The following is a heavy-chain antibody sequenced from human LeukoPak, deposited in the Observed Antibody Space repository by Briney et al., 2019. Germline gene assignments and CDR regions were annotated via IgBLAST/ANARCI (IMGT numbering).Heavy chain of an antibody. CDR3: AKDSGSSSGYESWFDP. V-gene: IGHV3-9*01. CDR1: GFTFDDYA. CDR2: ISWSSDNI. J-gene: IGHJ5*02. Sequence: PGGSLRLSCAASGFTFDDYAMHWVRQAPGKGLEWVSGISWSSDNIDYADSVKGRFTISRDNAKNSLYPQMNSLRVEDTALYYCAKDSGSSSGYESWFDPWGQGTLVTVSS. D-gene: IGHD5-12*01.